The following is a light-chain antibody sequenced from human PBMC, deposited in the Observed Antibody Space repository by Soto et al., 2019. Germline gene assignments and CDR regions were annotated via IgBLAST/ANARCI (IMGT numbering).Light chain of an antibody. CDR2: KAS. J-gene: IGKJ1*01. Sequence: DIQMTQSPSTLSGSVGDRVTITCRASQTIRSWLAWYQQKPGKAPKLLIYKASTLKSGVPSRISGSGSGTEFTLTISSLQPDDFATYYFQHYNSYSEAFGQGTKVQLK. V-gene: IGKV1-5*03. CDR3: QHYNSYSEA. CDR1: QTIRSW.